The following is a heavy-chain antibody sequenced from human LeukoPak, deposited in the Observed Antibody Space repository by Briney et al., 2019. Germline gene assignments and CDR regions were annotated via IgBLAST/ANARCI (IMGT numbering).Heavy chain of an antibody. CDR3: ARANLAAGTNYNGMDV. V-gene: IGHV1-2*06. D-gene: IGHD6-13*01. J-gene: IGHJ6*02. Sequence: ASVKVSCKASGYTFTGYYMHWVRQAPGQGLEWMGRINPNSGGTNYAQKFQGRVTLTRDTSISTAYMELSRLRSDDTALYYCARANLAAGTNYNGMDVWGQGTTVTVSS. CDR2: INPNSGGT. CDR1: GYTFTGYY.